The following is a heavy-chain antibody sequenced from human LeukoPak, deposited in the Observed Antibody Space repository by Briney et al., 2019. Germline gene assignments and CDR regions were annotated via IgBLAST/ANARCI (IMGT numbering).Heavy chain of an antibody. D-gene: IGHD3-3*01. CDR3: AKDLKEYYDFWSGYYSFDAFDI. V-gene: IGHV3-23*01. Sequence: GGSLRLSCAASGFTFSSYAMSWVRQAPGKGLEWVSAISGSGGSTYYADSVKGRFTISRDNSKNTLYLQMNSLRAEDTAVYYCAKDLKEYYDFWSGYYSFDAFDIWGQGTMVTVSS. CDR2: ISGSGGST. J-gene: IGHJ3*02. CDR1: GFTFSSYA.